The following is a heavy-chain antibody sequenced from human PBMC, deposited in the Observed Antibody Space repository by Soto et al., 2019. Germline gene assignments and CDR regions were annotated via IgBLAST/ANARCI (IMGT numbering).Heavy chain of an antibody. J-gene: IGHJ6*02. CDR3: ARAPGYDILTGYSYYYYGMDV. Sequence: PSETLSLTCTVSGGSISSYYWSWIRQPPGQGLEWIGYIYYSGSTNYNPSLKSRVTISVDTSKNQFSLKLSSVTAADTAVYYCARAPGYDILTGYSYYYYGMDVWGQGTTVTVSS. CDR2: IYYSGST. D-gene: IGHD3-9*01. V-gene: IGHV4-59*01. CDR1: GGSISSYY.